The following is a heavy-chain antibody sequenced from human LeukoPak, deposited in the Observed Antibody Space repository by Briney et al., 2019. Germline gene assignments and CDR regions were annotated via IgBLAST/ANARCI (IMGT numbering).Heavy chain of an antibody. CDR2: IYTSGST. D-gene: IGHD4/OR15-4a*01. CDR1: GGSISSYY. Sequence: PSETLSLTCTGSGGSISSYYWSWIRQPAGKGVEWIGRIYTSGSTNYNPSLKSRVTMSVDTSKNQFSLKLSSVTAADTAVYYCAREHDYGWFDPWGQGTLVTVSS. V-gene: IGHV4-4*07. J-gene: IGHJ5*02. CDR3: AREHDYGWFDP.